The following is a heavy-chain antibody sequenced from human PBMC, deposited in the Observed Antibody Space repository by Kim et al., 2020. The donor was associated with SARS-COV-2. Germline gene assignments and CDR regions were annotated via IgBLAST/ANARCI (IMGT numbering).Heavy chain of an antibody. V-gene: IGHV3-23*01. CDR1: GFTFSSYA. D-gene: IGHD4-4*01. CDR2: ISGSGGST. Sequence: GGSLRLSCAASGFTFSSYAMSWVRQAPGKGLEWVSAISGSGGSTYYADSVKGRFTISRDNSKNTLYLQMNSLRAEDTAVYYCAKDRVHDYSKGGWFDPWGQGTLVTVSS. J-gene: IGHJ5*02. CDR3: AKDRVHDYSKGGWFDP.